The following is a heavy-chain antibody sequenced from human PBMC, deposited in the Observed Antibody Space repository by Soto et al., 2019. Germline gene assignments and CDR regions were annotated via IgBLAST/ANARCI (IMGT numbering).Heavy chain of an antibody. V-gene: IGHV4-30-4*01. D-gene: IGHD1-1*01. Sequence: NPSETLSLTCTVSGVSIRNGDYYWSWIRQTPGKGLEWIGSIYYSGTTYNNTSLRSPVTISVDTSKNQFSLKLTYVTAADTAVYFCARSRGRDYHWYYYGLDVWGQGTTVTVSS. J-gene: IGHJ6*02. CDR1: GVSIRNGDYY. CDR2: IYYSGTT. CDR3: ARSRGRDYHWYYYGLDV.